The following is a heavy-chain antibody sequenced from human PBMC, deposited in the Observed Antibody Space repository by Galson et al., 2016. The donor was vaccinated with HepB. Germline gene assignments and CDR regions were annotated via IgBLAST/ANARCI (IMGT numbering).Heavy chain of an antibody. D-gene: IGHD2-2*01. V-gene: IGHV4-30-4*08. J-gene: IGHJ6*02. Sequence: TLSLTCTVSGGSISSGGYSWSWVRQHPGKGLEWIGYIYSRGSTYYNASLKSRLSISIDTSKNQFSLKLSSVTAADTAVYYCSRGIEACSNTGCHPDRMDVWGQGTTVTVSS. CDR2: IYSRGST. CDR3: SRGIEACSNTGCHPDRMDV. CDR1: GGSISSGGYS.